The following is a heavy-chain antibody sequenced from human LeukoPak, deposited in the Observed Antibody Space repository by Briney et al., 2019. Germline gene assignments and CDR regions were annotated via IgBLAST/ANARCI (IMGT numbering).Heavy chain of an antibody. CDR1: GFTFSDYY. Sequence: GGSLRLSCAASGFTFSDYYMSWIRQAPGKGLEWVSYISSSSSYTNYADSVKGRFTISRDNAKNSLYLQMNSLRADDTAVYYCARDGDRIAVAGQYYYHYGMDVWGKGTTVTVSS. CDR3: ARDGDRIAVAGQYYYHYGMDV. CDR2: ISSSSSYT. D-gene: IGHD6-19*01. V-gene: IGHV3-11*06. J-gene: IGHJ6*04.